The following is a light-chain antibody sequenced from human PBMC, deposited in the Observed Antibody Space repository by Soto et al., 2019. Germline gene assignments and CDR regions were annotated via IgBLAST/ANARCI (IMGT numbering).Light chain of an antibody. CDR1: SSDVGGYNY. V-gene: IGLV2-14*01. CDR3: SSYTSSSTF. Sequence: QSVLTQPASVSGSPGQSITISCTGTSSDVGGYNYVSWYQQHPGKAPKLMIYDVSNRPSGVSNRFSGSKSGNTASLTISGLQAEDEDDYSYSSYTSSSTFFGTGTKV. J-gene: IGLJ1*01. CDR2: DVS.